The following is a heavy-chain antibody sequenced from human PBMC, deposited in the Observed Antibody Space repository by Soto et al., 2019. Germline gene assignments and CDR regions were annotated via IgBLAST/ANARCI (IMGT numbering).Heavy chain of an antibody. Sequence: QVQLQQSGPGLVKPSQTLSLTCAISGDSVSSNSAAWTWIRQSPSRGLEWLGRTYYRSTWSNDYALSVKHRITINPDTSNNQFSLHLNSVTPDDTAVYYCARQIAATGTAGTFDYWGQRTLVTVSS. CDR1: GDSVSSNSAA. CDR2: TYYRSTWSN. D-gene: IGHD6-13*01. CDR3: ARQIAATGTAGTFDY. J-gene: IGHJ4*02. V-gene: IGHV6-1*01.